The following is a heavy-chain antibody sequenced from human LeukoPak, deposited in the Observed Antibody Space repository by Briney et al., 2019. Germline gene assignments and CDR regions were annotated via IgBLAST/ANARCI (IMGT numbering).Heavy chain of an antibody. D-gene: IGHD4-23*01. Sequence: GGSLRLSCAASGFTFGAYWMSWVRQAPGKGLEWEANIKQDGGDKYYVDSVKGRFTISRDKAKNSLYLQMNSLRAEDTAVYYCARKTVVGSYFDYWGQGTPVTVSS. V-gene: IGHV3-7*03. CDR3: ARKTVVGSYFDY. CDR1: GFTFGAYW. J-gene: IGHJ4*02. CDR2: IKQDGGDK.